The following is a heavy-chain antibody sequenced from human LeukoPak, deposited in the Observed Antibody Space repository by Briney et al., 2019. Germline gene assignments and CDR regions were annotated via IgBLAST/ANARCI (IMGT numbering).Heavy chain of an antibody. V-gene: IGHV3-30-3*01. Sequence: GGSLRLSCAASGFTFSSYAMHWVRQAPGKGLEWVAVISYDGSNEYYADSVKGRFTISRDNSKNTLYLQMNSLRAEDTAVYYCARAYSGSYSTDYWGQGTLVTVSS. CDR2: ISYDGSNE. J-gene: IGHJ4*02. CDR3: ARAYSGSYSTDY. CDR1: GFTFSSYA. D-gene: IGHD1-26*01.